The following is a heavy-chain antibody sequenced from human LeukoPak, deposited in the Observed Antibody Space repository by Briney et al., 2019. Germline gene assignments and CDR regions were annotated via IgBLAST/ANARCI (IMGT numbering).Heavy chain of an antibody. V-gene: IGHV1-58*02. CDR3: AAADYGDYGRLDY. CDR2: IVVGSGNT. J-gene: IGHJ4*02. D-gene: IGHD4-17*01. Sequence: GASVKVSCKASGFTFTSSAMQWVRQARGQRLEWIGWIVVGSGNTNYAQKFQEGVTITRDMSTSTAYMELSSLRSEDTAVYYCAAADYGDYGRLDYWGQGTLVTVSS. CDR1: GFTFTSSA.